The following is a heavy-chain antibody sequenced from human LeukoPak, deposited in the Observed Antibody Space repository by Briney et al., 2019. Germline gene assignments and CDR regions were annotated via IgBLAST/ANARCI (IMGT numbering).Heavy chain of an antibody. CDR3: ARGDSGSPKYEWFDP. D-gene: IGHD3-10*01. Sequence: SETLSLTRTVSGGSISSYYWSWIRQLPGKGLEWIEYIYYSGSTNYNPSLKSRVTISVDTSKNQFSLKLTSVTAADTAVYYCARGDSGSPKYEWFDPWGQGTLVTVSS. CDR1: GGSISSYY. V-gene: IGHV4-59*01. J-gene: IGHJ5*02. CDR2: IYYSGST.